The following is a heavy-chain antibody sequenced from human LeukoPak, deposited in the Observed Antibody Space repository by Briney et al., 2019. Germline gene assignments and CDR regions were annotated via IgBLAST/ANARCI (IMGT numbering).Heavy chain of an antibody. CDR3: AREGMYGYNAFDS. CDR2: IYYSGST. J-gene: IGHJ4*02. D-gene: IGHD5-24*01. CDR1: GGSISSYY. V-gene: IGHV4-59*12. Sequence: PSETLSLTCTVSGGSISSYYWRWLRQPPGRGLEWVGYIYYSGSTNYNPSLKSLVTISGDTSKNQFSLNLSSVTAADTAVYYCAREGMYGYNAFDSWGQGTLVTVSS.